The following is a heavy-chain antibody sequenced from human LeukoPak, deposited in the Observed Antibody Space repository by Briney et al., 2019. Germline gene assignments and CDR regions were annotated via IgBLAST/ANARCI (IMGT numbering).Heavy chain of an antibody. D-gene: IGHD5-12*01. CDR2: IYYSGST. V-gene: IGHV4-31*03. J-gene: IGHJ4*02. CDR3: ARVGGVATIIVAPSYGDPGSYFDY. Sequence: PSETLSLTCTVSGGSLSSGGYYWSWIRQHPGKGLEWIGYIYYSGSTYYNPSLKSRVTISVDTSKNQFSLKLSSVTAADTAVYYCARVGGVATIIVAPSYGDPGSYFDYWGQGTLVTVSS. CDR1: GGSLSSGGYY.